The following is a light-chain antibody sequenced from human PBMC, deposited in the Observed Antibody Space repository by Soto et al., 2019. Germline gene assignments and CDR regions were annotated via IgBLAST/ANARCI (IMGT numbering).Light chain of an antibody. CDR2: YAS. J-gene: IGKJ3*01. CDR1: ESVHRN. Sequence: EVVMTQSPATLSVSPGERVTLSCRASESVHRNLAWYQQKPGQGPSLLIYYASTRATGVPDRFTGSGSGTEFTLTISSLQSEDFGVYHCQHYSNCPPPFAPGTKVKI. V-gene: IGKV3-15*01. CDR3: QHYSNCPPP.